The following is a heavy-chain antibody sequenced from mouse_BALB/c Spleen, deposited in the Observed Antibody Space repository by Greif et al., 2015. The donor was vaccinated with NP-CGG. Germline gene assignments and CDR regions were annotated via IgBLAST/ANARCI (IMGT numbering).Heavy chain of an antibody. J-gene: IGHJ3*01. CDR3: ARDSITGFAY. Sequence: EVQGVESGGGLVQPGGSLRLSCATSGFTFTDYYMSWVRQPPGKALEWLGFIRNKANGYTTEYSASVKGRFTISRDNSQSILYLQMNTLRAEDSATYYCARDSITGFAYWGQGTLVTVSA. D-gene: IGHD1-1*01. CDR2: IRNKANGYTT. V-gene: IGHV7-3*02. CDR1: GFTFTDYY.